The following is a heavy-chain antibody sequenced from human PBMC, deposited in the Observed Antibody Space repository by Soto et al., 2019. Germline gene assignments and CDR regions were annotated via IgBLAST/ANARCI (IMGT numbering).Heavy chain of an antibody. CDR2: INPNGGAT. CDR3: ARGISGTYTALDF. Sequence: ASVKVSCKASGYRFTTYYLHWVRQAPGQGLEWMGMINPNGGATTYVQKFQGRVTMTTDTSTSTVYMELSSLRFDDTAIYYCARGISGTYTALDFWGQGALVTVSS. D-gene: IGHD1-26*01. V-gene: IGHV1-46*01. J-gene: IGHJ4*02. CDR1: GYRFTTYY.